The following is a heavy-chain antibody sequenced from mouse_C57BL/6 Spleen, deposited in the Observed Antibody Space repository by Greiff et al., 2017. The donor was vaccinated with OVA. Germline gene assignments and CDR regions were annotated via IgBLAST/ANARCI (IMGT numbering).Heavy chain of an antibody. Sequence: QVQLQQPGAELVKPGASVKLSCKASGYTFTSYWMQWVKQRPGQGLEWIGEIDPSDSYTNYNQKFKGKATLTVDTSSSTAYMQLSSLTSEDSAVYYCAIGDYYGSSSWYFDVWGTGTTVTVSS. D-gene: IGHD1-1*01. V-gene: IGHV1-50*01. CDR3: AIGDYYGSSSWYFDV. J-gene: IGHJ1*03. CDR1: GYTFTSYW. CDR2: IDPSDSYT.